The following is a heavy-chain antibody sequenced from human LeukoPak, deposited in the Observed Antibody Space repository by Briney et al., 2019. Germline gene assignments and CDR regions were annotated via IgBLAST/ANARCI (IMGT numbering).Heavy chain of an antibody. CDR2: ISYDGSNK. D-gene: IGHD6-19*01. CDR1: GFTFSSYG. Sequence: PGRSLRLSCAASGFTFSSYGMHWVRQAPGKGLEWVAVISYDGSNKYYADSVKDRFTISRDNSKNTLYLQMNSLRAEDTAVYYCAKAGVMSGWEFDYWGQGTLVTVSS. J-gene: IGHJ4*02. V-gene: IGHV3-30*18. CDR3: AKAGVMSGWEFDY.